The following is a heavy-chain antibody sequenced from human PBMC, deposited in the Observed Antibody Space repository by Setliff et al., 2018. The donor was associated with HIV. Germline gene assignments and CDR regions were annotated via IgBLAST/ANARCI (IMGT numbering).Heavy chain of an antibody. J-gene: IGHJ6*02. V-gene: IGHV5-51*01. D-gene: IGHD5-12*01. CDR3: ARCGYSYGSYGMDV. Sequence: GESLKISCQGSGYNFVDYSIGWVRQMPGKGLEWMGIIYPGDSDTRYSPSFQGQVTISVDKSISTAYLQWSGLKASDSAMYYCARCGYSYGSYGMDVWGQGTKVTVSS. CDR1: GYNFVDYS. CDR2: IYPGDSDT.